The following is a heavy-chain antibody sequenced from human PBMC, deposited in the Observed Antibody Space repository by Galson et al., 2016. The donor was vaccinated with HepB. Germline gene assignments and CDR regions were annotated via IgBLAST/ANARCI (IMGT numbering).Heavy chain of an antibody. V-gene: IGHV3-23*01. CDR3: ARGGFYYMDV. D-gene: IGHD5-12*01. J-gene: IGHJ6*03. Sequence: SLRLSCAASGFTFNNYGMTWVRQAPGKGLEVVASISRSGDSRDYSDSVKGRFTISRDNARKSLFLQMNSLRDDDTAVYYCARGGFYYMDVWGEGTSVAVS. CDR1: GFTFNNYG. CDR2: ISRSGDSR.